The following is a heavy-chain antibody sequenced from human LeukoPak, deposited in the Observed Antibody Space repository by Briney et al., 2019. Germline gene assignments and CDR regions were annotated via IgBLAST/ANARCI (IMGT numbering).Heavy chain of an antibody. D-gene: IGHD6-13*01. V-gene: IGHV4-59*01. CDR2: IYYSGST. J-gene: IGHJ5*02. CDR3: ARDVTYSSSWYWFDP. Sequence: SETLSLTCTVSGGSISSYYWSWIRQPPGKGLEWIGYIYYSGSTNCNPSLKSRVTISVDTSKNQFSLKLSSVTAADTAVYYCARDVTYSSSWYWFDPWGQGTLVTVSS. CDR1: GGSISSYY.